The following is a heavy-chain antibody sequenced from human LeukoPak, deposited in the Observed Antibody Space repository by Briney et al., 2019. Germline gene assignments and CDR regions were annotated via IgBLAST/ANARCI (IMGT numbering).Heavy chain of an antibody. J-gene: IGHJ4*02. Sequence: KSGGSLRLSCAASGFTFSDYYMSWIRQAPGKGLEWVSYISSSGSTIYYADSVKGRFTISRDNAKNSLYLQMNSLRAEDTAVYYCARALVRGVIPGPPRYWGQGTLVTVSS. V-gene: IGHV3-11*01. D-gene: IGHD3-10*01. CDR1: GFTFSDYY. CDR3: ARALVRGVIPGPPRY. CDR2: ISSSGSTI.